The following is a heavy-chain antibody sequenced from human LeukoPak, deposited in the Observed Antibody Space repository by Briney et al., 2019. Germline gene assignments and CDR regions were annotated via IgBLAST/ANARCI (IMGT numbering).Heavy chain of an antibody. V-gene: IGHV4-4*07. J-gene: IGHJ5*02. CDR3: AREEGIAGAGDNWFDP. Sequence: SETLSLTCTVSGGSISSYYWSWIRQPAGKGLEWIGRIYTSGSTNYNPSLKSRVTISVDTSKNQFSLKLSSVTAADTAVYYCAREEGIAGAGDNWFDPWGQGTLVTVSS. CDR1: GGSISSYY. D-gene: IGHD6-13*01. CDR2: IYTSGST.